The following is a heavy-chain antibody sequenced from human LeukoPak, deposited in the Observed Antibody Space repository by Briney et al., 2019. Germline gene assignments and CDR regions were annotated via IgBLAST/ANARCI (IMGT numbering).Heavy chain of an antibody. J-gene: IGHJ5*02. CDR2: INWNVGST. D-gene: IGHD2-2*01. V-gene: IGHV3-20*01. CDR1: VFTFDDFG. Sequence: GGPLTLSCAASVFTFDDFGVSWARQAPGKGLEGVSGINWNVGSTGYADSVKGRFTISRDNAKNSLYLQMNSLRAEDTALYHCARVDRHCSSTSCYVWNWFDPWGQGTLVTVSS. CDR3: ARVDRHCSSTSCYVWNWFDP.